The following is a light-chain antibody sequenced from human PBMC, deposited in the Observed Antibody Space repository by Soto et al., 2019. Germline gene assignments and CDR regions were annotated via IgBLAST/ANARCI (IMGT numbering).Light chain of an antibody. V-gene: IGLV2-14*03. CDR3: SSFTSRNVVI. CDR2: DVR. Sequence: QSALSQPASVSGSPGQAITISCTGTSSDVGGYDYVFWYQQHPGRAPKLMIFDVRSRPSGVTNRLSGSKSGNTASLTISGLQTEDEADYYCSSFTSRNVVIFGGGTKLTVL. J-gene: IGLJ2*01. CDR1: SSDVGGYDY.